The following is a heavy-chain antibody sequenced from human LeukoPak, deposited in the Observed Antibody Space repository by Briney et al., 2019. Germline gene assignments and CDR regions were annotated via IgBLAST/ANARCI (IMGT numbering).Heavy chain of an antibody. CDR1: GFTFSSYA. CDR3: AKEIHPRSSNGWPFDY. CDR2: ISYDGIVK. D-gene: IGHD6-19*01. J-gene: IGHJ4*02. V-gene: IGHV3-30*18. Sequence: GGSLRLSCAASGFTFSSYAMSWVRQAPGRGLEWVAVISYDGIVKHCTDSVKGRFTIPRDNSRNTLYLQMNSLGAEDTAVYYCAKEIHPRSSNGWPFDYWGQGTLVTVSS.